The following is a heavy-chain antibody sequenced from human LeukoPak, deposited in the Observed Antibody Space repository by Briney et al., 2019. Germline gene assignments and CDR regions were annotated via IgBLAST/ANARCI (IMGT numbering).Heavy chain of an antibody. V-gene: IGHV3-48*03. CDR3: ARGYYYGSGSYSLVFDY. CDR1: GFTFSSSE. D-gene: IGHD3-10*01. J-gene: IGHJ4*02. CDR2: INSATTI. Sequence: GGSLRLSCGASGFTFSSSEMDWVRQAPGQGLQWVACINSATTIYYADSVKGRFTISRDNTKNSVYLQMSSLRAEDTAVYYCARGYYYGSGSYSLVFDYWGQGILVTVSS.